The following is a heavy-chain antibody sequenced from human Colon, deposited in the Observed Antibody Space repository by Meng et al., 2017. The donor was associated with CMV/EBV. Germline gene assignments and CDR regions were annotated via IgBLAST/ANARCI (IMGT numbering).Heavy chain of an antibody. D-gene: IGHD6-13*01. CDR3: AKVIPAGSVAP. J-gene: IGHJ5*02. CDR1: SYSISSGYY. V-gene: IGHV4-38-2*02. CDR2: IHHSGST. Sequence: GSLRLSCTVSSYSISSGYYWGWIRQPPGKGLEWIGSIHHSGSTYYNPSLKSRVTISGDTSKNQFSLTLTSVTAADTAVYYCAKVIPAGSVAPWGPGTEVTVSS.